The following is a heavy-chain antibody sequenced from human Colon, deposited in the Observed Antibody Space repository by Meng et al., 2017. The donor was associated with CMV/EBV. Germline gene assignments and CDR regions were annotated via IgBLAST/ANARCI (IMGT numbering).Heavy chain of an antibody. CDR1: GFTFSSSS. J-gene: IGHJ6*02. V-gene: IGHV3-21*01. CDR3: ARPLEWPGNYYGMDV. D-gene: IGHD3-3*01. Sequence: SCAASGFTFSSSSMNWVRQAPGKGLEWVSSISSSSSYIYYADSVKGRFTISRDNAKNSLYLQMNSLRAEDTAVYYCARPLEWPGNYYGMDVWGQGTTVTVSS. CDR2: ISSSSSYI.